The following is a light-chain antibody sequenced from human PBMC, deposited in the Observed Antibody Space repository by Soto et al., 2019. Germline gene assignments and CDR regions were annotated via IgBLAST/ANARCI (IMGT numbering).Light chain of an antibody. CDR3: HQTDSIPET. Sequence: DIQMTQSPASLSASVGDTVTITCRASQSMSLFLNWYQQKPGKAPKLLIYAASSLQSGVPSRFTGSGSGTDFTLTISSLQPEDFATYYCHQTDSIPETFGQGTKVEIK. CDR1: QSMSLF. J-gene: IGKJ1*01. CDR2: AAS. V-gene: IGKV1-39*01.